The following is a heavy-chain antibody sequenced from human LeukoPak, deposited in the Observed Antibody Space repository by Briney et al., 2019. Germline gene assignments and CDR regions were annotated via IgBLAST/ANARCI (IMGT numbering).Heavy chain of an antibody. CDR3: ARVGNYCGSGSYYGKPENWFDP. Sequence: SETLSLTCAVYGGSFSGFSWNWVRQPPGKGLEWIGEINHSGNTNYNPSLKSRVTISVDTSNNQFSLRLTSVTAADTAVYYCARVGNYCGSGSYYGKPENWFDPWGQGTLVTVSS. J-gene: IGHJ5*02. CDR1: GGSFSGFS. V-gene: IGHV4-34*01. D-gene: IGHD3-10*01. CDR2: INHSGNT.